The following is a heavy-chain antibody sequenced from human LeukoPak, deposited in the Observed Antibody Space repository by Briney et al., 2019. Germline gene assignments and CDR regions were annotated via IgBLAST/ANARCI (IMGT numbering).Heavy chain of an antibody. Sequence: SETLSLTCTVSGGSISSYYWSWIRQPPGKGLEWIGYIYYSGSTNYNPSLKSRVTISVDTSKNQFSLKLSSMTAADTAVYYCARENYDSSGYYGWFDPWGQGTLVTVSS. CDR1: GGSISSYY. V-gene: IGHV4-59*01. CDR3: ARENYDSSGYYGWFDP. J-gene: IGHJ5*02. CDR2: IYYSGST. D-gene: IGHD3-22*01.